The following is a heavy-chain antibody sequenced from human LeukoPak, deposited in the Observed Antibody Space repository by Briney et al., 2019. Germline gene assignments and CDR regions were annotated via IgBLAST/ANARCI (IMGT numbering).Heavy chain of an antibody. V-gene: IGHV3-23*01. D-gene: IGHD3-10*01. J-gene: IGHJ4*02. CDR2: IRGSGGTT. Sequence: GGSLRLSCVASGISFSRYSLSWVRQAPGKGLEWVSDIRGSGGTTYYADSVKGRFTISRDNSKNTLYLQMNSLRAEDTAVYYCANLPSLVRGGGQSRLDYWGQGTLVIVSS. CDR1: GISFSRYS. CDR3: ANLPSLVRGGGQSRLDY.